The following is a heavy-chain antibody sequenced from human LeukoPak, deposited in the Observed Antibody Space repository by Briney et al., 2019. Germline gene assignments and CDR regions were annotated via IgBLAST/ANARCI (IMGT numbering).Heavy chain of an antibody. Sequence: PGGSLRLSCAASGFTFSNALLSWVRQAPGKGLEWVGRIKSGTIDYAAPVKGRFTISRDDSKNTLYLQMNSLRAEGTAVYYCATGLTMGHFGGQGTLVTVSS. CDR2: IKSGTI. D-gene: IGHD4/OR15-4a*01. V-gene: IGHV3-15*01. CDR3: ATGLTMGHF. CDR1: GFTFSNAL. J-gene: IGHJ4*02.